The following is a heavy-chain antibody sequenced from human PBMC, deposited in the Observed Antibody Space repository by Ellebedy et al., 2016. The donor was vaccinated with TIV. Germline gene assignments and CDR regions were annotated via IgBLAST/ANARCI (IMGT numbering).Heavy chain of an antibody. J-gene: IGHJ4*02. D-gene: IGHD5-18*01. V-gene: IGHV4-4*02. CDR1: GGSISNNNW. Sequence: MPSETLSLTCAVSGGSISNNNWWSWVRQSPGKGLEWIGTIYYNGSTYYYPSLKSRVTISADTSKNQFSLKLSSVTAADTAVYYCARGYSYGYCFDYWGQGTLVTVSS. CDR2: IYYNGST. CDR3: ARGYSYGYCFDY.